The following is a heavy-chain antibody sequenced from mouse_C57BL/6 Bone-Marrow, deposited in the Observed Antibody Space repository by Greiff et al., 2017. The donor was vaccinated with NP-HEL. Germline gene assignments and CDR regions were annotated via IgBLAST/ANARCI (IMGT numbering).Heavy chain of an antibody. V-gene: IGHV14-4*01. CDR3: TLYGNYLYFDV. Sequence: EVQGVESGAELVRPGASVKLSCTASGFNIKDDYMHWVKQRPEQGLEWIGWIDPENGDTEYASKFQGKATITADTSSNTAYLQLSSLTSEDTAVYYCTLYGNYLYFDVWGTGTTVTVSS. CDR1: GFNIKDDY. D-gene: IGHD2-1*01. CDR2: IDPENGDT. J-gene: IGHJ1*03.